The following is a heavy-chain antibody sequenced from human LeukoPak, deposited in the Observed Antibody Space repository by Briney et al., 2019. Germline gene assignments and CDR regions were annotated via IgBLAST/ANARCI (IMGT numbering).Heavy chain of an antibody. CDR3: ARAYGSGSSYFDY. CDR2: IIPILGIA. V-gene: IGHV1-69*04. CDR1: GGTFSSYA. Sequence: SVKVSCKASGGTFSSYAISWVRQAPGQGLEWMGRIIPILGIANYAQKFQGRVTITADKSTSTAYMELSSLRSEDTAVYYCARAYGSGSSYFDYWGQGTLVTVSS. J-gene: IGHJ4*02. D-gene: IGHD3-10*01.